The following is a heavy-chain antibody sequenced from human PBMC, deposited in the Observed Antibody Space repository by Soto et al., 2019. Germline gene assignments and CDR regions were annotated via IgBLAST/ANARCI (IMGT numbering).Heavy chain of an antibody. CDR2: VHSGGTTT. J-gene: IGHJ3*01. CDR1: GFTFDYDW. CDR3: TRGDRGGFDL. V-gene: IGHV3-74*01. D-gene: IGHD3-10*01. Sequence: EVQLVESGGGLVQPGESLRLSCAASGFTFDYDWMHWVRQAPGKGLVWVSRVHSGGTTTTYADSVKGQFTISRDNARNPVSLQMSSVRAEDTAIYYCTRGDRGGFDLWGHGTMVTVSS.